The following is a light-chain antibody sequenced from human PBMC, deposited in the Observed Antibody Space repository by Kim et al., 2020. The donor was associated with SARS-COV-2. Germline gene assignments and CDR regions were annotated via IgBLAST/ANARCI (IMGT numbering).Light chain of an antibody. CDR1: QNVRTY. CDR2: GAS. Sequence: TMMTQSPATLSVSPGETATLSCRASQNVRTYLAWYQQKPGQAPRLLIYGASTRATGIPARFSGSGSGTEFTLTISSLQSEDFAVYYCHQYNNWPPNTVGQGNKLKI. CDR3: HQYNNWPPNT. J-gene: IGKJ2*01. V-gene: IGKV3-15*01.